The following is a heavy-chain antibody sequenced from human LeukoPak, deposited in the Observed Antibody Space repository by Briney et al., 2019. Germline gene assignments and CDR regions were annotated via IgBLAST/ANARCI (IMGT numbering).Heavy chain of an antibody. D-gene: IGHD5-18*01. CDR2: ISGSGGST. V-gene: IGHV3-23*01. J-gene: IGHJ4*02. Sequence: GGSLRLSCAASGFTFSSYAMSWVRQAPGKGLEWVSAISGSGGSTCYADSVKGRFTISRDNSKNTLYLQMNSLRAEDTAVYYCAKFGYSYGRPFDYWGQGTLVTVSS. CDR3: AKFGYSYGRPFDY. CDR1: GFTFSSYA.